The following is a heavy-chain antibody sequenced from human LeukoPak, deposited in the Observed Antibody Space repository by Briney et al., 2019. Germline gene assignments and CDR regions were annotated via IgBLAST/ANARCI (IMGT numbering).Heavy chain of an antibody. CDR2: TVGGGSPNT. D-gene: IGHD6-19*01. V-gene: IGHV3-23*01. CDR1: GFYFANYA. CDR3: AKDPRKGSSGWYYFDY. J-gene: IGHJ4*02. Sequence: GGSLRLSCAASGFYFANYAMSWVRQAPGKGLEWVSATVGGGSPNTYHADSVKGRFTISRDNSKNTLYLQMNSLRAEDTAVYYCAKDPRKGSSGWYYFDYWGQGTLVTVSS.